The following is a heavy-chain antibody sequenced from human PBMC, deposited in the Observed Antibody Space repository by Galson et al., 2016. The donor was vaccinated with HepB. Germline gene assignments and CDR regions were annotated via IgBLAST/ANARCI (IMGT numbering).Heavy chain of an antibody. Sequence: CAISGDSVSSNSATWNWIRQSPSRGLEWLGRTYYRSKWYNDYGVSVKGRITIASDTSNNHFSLQLNSVTPEDTAIYYCARDPVFSYGPPLHGMDVWGQGTTVVVSS. V-gene: IGHV6-1*01. CDR3: ARDPVFSYGPPLHGMDV. CDR1: GDSVSSNSAT. CDR2: TYYRSKWYN. J-gene: IGHJ6*02. D-gene: IGHD5-18*01.